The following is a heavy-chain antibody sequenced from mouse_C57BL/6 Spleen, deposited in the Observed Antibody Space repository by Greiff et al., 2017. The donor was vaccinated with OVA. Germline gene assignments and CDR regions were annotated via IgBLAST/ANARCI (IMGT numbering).Heavy chain of an antibody. V-gene: IGHV3-6*01. CDR1: GYSITSGYY. CDR2: ISYDGSN. D-gene: IGHD4-1*01. Sequence: ESGPGLVKPSQSLSLTCSVPGYSITSGYYWNWIRQFPGNKLEWMGYISYDGSNNYNPSLKNRISITRDTSKNQFFLKLNSVTTEDTATYYCAREVWDDYFDYWGQGTTLTVSS. CDR3: AREVWDDYFDY. J-gene: IGHJ2*01.